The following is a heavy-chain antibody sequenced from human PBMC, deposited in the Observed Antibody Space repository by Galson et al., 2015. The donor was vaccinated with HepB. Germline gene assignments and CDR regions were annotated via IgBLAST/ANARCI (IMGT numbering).Heavy chain of an antibody. V-gene: IGHV2-5*02. CDR1: GFSLSTSGVG. CDR3: AHYGSAKEYDY. CDR2: IYWDDEK. Sequence: PALVKPTQTLTLTCSFSGFSLSTSGVGVGWIRQPPGKALEWLALIYWDDEKVYRLSLKSRLTITKDTSKNQVVLTMTNMDPVDTATYYCAHYGSAKEYDYWGQGTLVTVSS. J-gene: IGHJ4*02. D-gene: IGHD3-10*01.